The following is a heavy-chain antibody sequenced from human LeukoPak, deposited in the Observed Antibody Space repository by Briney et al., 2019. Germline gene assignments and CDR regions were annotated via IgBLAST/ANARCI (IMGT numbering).Heavy chain of an antibody. Sequence: GGSLRLSCAASGSTFSNYWMNWVRQPPGKGLEWVANMKQDGSEKYYVDSVKGRFTISRDNAKNSLYLQMNNLSIEDTAVYYCARDGDGYKSIPFDYWGQGALVTVSS. J-gene: IGHJ4*02. CDR2: MKQDGSEK. D-gene: IGHD5-24*01. V-gene: IGHV3-7*01. CDR1: GSTFSNYW. CDR3: ARDGDGYKSIPFDY.